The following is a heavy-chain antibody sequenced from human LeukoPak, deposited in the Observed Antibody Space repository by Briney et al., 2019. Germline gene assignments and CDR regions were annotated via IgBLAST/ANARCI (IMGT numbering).Heavy chain of an antibody. D-gene: IGHD4-23*01. CDR3: ARDRVTSVLTPGVFDY. Sequence: APVKVSCKASGYIFTNYYMHWVRQAPGQGLEWMGIINPSGGSTSSAQKFQGRVTMTRDMSTSTVYMELSSLRSEDTAVYYCARDRVTSVLTPGVFDYWGQGTLVTVSS. CDR2: INPSGGST. J-gene: IGHJ4*02. V-gene: IGHV1-46*01. CDR1: GYIFTNYY.